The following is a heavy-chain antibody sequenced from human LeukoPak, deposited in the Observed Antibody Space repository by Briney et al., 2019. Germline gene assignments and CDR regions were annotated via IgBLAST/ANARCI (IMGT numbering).Heavy chain of an antibody. J-gene: IGHJ4*02. CDR1: GGSISSSSYY. V-gene: IGHV4-39*01. CDR2: IYYSGST. Sequence: SETLSLTCTVSGGSISSSSYYWGWIRQPPGKGLEWIGSIYYSGSTYYNPSLKSRVTISVDTSKNQFSLKLSSVTAADTAVYYCAISLWLTDYWGQGTLVTVSS. CDR3: AISLWLTDY. D-gene: IGHD5-18*01.